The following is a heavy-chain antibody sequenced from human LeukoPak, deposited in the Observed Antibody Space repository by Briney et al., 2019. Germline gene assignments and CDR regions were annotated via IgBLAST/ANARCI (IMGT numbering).Heavy chain of an antibody. Sequence: PGRSLRLSCVASGFTFSSYGMHWVHQAPGKGLEWVAVIWYDGSNKYYADSVKGRFTISRDNSKNTLYLQMNSLRAEDTAVYYCAREHSSGWYWVYKTDGDYFDYWGQGTLVTVSS. CDR3: AREHSSGWYWVYKTDGDYFDY. J-gene: IGHJ4*02. CDR1: GFTFSSYG. V-gene: IGHV3-33*01. D-gene: IGHD6-13*01. CDR2: IWYDGSNK.